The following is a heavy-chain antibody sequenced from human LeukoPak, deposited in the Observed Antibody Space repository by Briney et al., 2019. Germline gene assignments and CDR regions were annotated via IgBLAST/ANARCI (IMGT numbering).Heavy chain of an antibody. CDR2: IYTSGST. D-gene: IGHD3-10*01. CDR1: GGSISSGSYY. Sequence: KSSETLSLTCTVSGGSISSGSYYWSWIRQPAGKGLEWIGRIYTSGSTNYNPSLKSRVTISVDTSKNQFSLKLSSVTAADTAVYYCARARITMVRGVYYMDVWGKGTTVTVSS. CDR3: ARARITMVRGVYYMDV. J-gene: IGHJ6*03. V-gene: IGHV4-61*02.